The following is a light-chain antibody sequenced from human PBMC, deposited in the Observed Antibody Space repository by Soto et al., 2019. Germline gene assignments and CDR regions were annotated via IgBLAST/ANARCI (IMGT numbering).Light chain of an antibody. CDR1: ENISRH. Sequence: DIQMTQSPSSLSGSVGDRVTITCRASENISRHLNWYQQKPGKAPKILIYAASSLQNGVPSRFRGGGSGTDFTLTISNLQPEDFATYYCQPTYTTLSITFGQGTRLESK. V-gene: IGKV1-39*01. J-gene: IGKJ5*01. CDR3: QPTYTTLSIT. CDR2: AAS.